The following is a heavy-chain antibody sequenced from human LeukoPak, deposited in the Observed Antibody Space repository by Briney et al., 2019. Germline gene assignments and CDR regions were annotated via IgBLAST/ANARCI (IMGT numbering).Heavy chain of an antibody. J-gene: IGHJ4*02. Sequence: PGGSLRLSCAASGFTFSSYAMSWVRQAPGKGLEWVSAISGSGGSTYYADSVKGRFTISRDNSKNTLYLQMNSLRAEDTAVYYCAKIIVVVPAATDFFDYWGQGTLVTVSS. CDR2: ISGSGGST. CDR1: GFTFSSYA. CDR3: AKIIVVVPAATDFFDY. V-gene: IGHV3-23*01. D-gene: IGHD2-2*01.